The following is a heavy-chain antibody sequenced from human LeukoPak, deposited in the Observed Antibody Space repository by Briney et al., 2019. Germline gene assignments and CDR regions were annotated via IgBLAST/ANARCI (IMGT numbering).Heavy chain of an antibody. CDR1: GFIFSNFG. V-gene: IGHV3-48*01. J-gene: IGHJ4*02. Sequence: GGSLRLSCAASGFIFSNFGMNWVRQAPGKGLQWVSYISGNSGNIYYADSVKGRFTISRDNSKNTLYLQMNSLRAEDTAVYYCARGLNSKYYYDSSGYGFDYWGQGTLVTISS. CDR3: ARGLNSKYYYDSSGYGFDY. D-gene: IGHD3-22*01. CDR2: ISGNSGNI.